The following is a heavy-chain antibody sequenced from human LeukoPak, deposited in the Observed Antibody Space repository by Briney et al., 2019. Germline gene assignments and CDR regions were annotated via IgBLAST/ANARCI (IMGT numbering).Heavy chain of an antibody. J-gene: IGHJ4*02. CDR2: SGSGGST. CDR1: GFSISSHG. CDR3: VKGLHYGEAD. V-gene: IGHV3-23*01. Sequence: GGSLRLSCAASGFSISSHGMSWVRQAPGKGLGLVSVSGSGGSTFYANSVKGRFTVSRDNSKNTVYMQMNSLRADDAAVYYCVKGLHYGEADWGQGTRVTVSS. D-gene: IGHD4-17*01.